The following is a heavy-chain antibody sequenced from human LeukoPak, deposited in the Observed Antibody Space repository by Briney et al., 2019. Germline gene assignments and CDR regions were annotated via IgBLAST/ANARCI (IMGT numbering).Heavy chain of an antibody. J-gene: IGHJ1*01. CDR2: INPNSGGT. D-gene: IGHD4-17*01. CDR3: ARGSDGDYVGAATFQH. CDR1: GYTFAGYF. Sequence: ASVKVSCKPSGYTFAGYFMHWLRQAPGQGLEWMGWINPNSGGTNYAQKFQGRVTMTRDTSISTAYIDLSRLTSDDTAVYYCARGSDGDYVGAATFQHWGQGTLVTVSS. V-gene: IGHV1-2*02.